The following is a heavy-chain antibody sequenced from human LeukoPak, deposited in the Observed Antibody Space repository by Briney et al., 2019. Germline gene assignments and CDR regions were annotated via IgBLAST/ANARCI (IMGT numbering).Heavy chain of an antibody. V-gene: IGHV4-59*01. J-gene: IGHJ4*02. CDR1: GGSISSYY. CDR2: IYYSGST. Sequence: PSETLSLTCTVSGGSISSYYWSWTRQPPGKGLEWIGYIYYSGSTNYNPSLKSRVTISVDTSKNQFSLKLSSVTAADTAVYYCARDRLYCSSTSCFHYFDYWGQGTLVTVSS. D-gene: IGHD2-2*01. CDR3: ARDRLYCSSTSCFHYFDY.